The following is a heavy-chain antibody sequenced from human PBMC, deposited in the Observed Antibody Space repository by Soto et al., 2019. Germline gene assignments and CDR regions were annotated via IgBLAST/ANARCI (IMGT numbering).Heavy chain of an antibody. CDR2: ISYDGSNK. V-gene: IGHV3-30*18. D-gene: IGHD6-19*01. J-gene: IGHJ6*02. CDR1: GFNFSSYG. CDR3: AKAADSSGWYVIGMDV. Sequence: GGSLRLSCAASGFNFSSYGMHWVRQAPGKGLEWVAVISYDGSNKYYADSVKGRFTISRDNSKNTLYLQMNSLRAEDTAVYYCAKAADSSGWYVIGMDVWGQGTTVTVSS.